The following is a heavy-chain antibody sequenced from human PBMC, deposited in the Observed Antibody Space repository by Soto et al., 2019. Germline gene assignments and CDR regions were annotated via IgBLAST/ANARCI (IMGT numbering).Heavy chain of an antibody. CDR3: AKDPPWTVGPLAMDV. CDR2: FRGSGGNI. V-gene: IGHV3-23*01. CDR1: GFTFSTHA. J-gene: IGHJ6*02. D-gene: IGHD2-2*01. Sequence: PGGSLRVSCVASGFTFSTHAMSWVRQAPGKGLEWVSTFRGSGGNIYYAESVKGRLTISRDDSKNTLYLQMNSLRVEDTAVYYCAKDPPWTVGPLAMDVWGQGTTVTVSS.